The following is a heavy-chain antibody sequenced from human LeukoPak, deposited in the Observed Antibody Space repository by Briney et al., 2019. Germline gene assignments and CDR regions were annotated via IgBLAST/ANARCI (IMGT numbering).Heavy chain of an antibody. CDR3: TRMTTGHDY. D-gene: IGHD4-17*01. Sequence: SETLSLTCAVSGVSFDDYYWSWVRQTPGKGLEWLGEINHSGYTNDSPSLKSRVTLSIDTSNKQSSLNLRSVTVADAGIYYCTRMTTGHDYWGQGTLVTVSS. V-gene: IGHV4-34*01. J-gene: IGHJ4*02. CDR2: INHSGYT. CDR1: GVSFDDYY.